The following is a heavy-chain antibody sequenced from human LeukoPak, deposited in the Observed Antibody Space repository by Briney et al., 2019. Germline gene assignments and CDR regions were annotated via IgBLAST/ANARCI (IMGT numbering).Heavy chain of an antibody. J-gene: IGHJ5*02. CDR2: IYSGGTT. Sequence: GGSLRLSCAASGFTVSSNYMSWVRQAPGKGLEWVSVIYSGGTTNYADSVKGRFTISRDDFMNTLHLQMNSLRAEDTAVYYCARVQGTSWFDPWGQGTLVTVSS. V-gene: IGHV3-66*01. D-gene: IGHD2-2*01. CDR1: GFTVSSNY. CDR3: ARVQGTSWFDP.